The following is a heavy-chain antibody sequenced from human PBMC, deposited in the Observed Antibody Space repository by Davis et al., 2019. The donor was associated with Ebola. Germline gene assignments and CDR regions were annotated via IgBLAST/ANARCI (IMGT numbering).Heavy chain of an antibody. CDR2: IYYSGST. Sequence: PSETLSLTCTVSGGSVSSGSYYWSWIRQPPGKGLEWIGYIYYSGSTNYNPSLKSRVTISVDTSKNQFSLKLSSVTAADTAVYYCARDLAFWGFDYWGQGTLVTVSS. J-gene: IGHJ4*02. D-gene: IGHD3-16*01. CDR3: ARDLAFWGFDY. V-gene: IGHV4-61*01. CDR1: GGSVSSGSYY.